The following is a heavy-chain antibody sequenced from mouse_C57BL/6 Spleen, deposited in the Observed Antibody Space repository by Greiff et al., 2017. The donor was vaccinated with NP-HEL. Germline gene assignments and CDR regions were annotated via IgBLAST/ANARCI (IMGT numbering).Heavy chain of an antibody. CDR3: ARGTTVY. Sequence: QVQLKESGPELVKPGASVKISCKASGYAFSSSWMNWVKQGPGKGLEWIGRIYPGDGDTNYNGKFKGKATLTADKSSSTAYMQLSSLTSEDSAVYFCARGTTVYWGQGTLVTVSA. V-gene: IGHV1-82*01. D-gene: IGHD1-1*01. CDR1: GYAFSSSW. J-gene: IGHJ3*01. CDR2: IYPGDGDT.